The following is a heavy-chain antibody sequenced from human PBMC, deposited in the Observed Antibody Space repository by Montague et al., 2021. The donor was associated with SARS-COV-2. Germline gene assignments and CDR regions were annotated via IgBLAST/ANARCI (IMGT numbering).Heavy chain of an antibody. Sequence: SETLSLTCAVYGGSLSGYYWAWIRQTPVKGLEWIGEINHSGNTNYNPSLKSRLTISVDTSKKQFSLKLRSVTTADTAVYYCARGADYDFWSGYLRYKWFDPWGLGTPVTVSS. V-gene: IGHV4-34*01. CDR3: ARGADYDFWSGYLRYKWFDP. D-gene: IGHD3-3*01. CDR1: GGSLSGYY. CDR2: INHSGNT. J-gene: IGHJ5*02.